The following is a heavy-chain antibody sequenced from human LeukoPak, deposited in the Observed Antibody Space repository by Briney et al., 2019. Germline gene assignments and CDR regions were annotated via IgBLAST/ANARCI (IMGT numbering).Heavy chain of an antibody. CDR3: ARDRSSGSRVEFFFDY. CDR1: GFTVSSSY. J-gene: IGHJ4*02. CDR2: IYSGGST. V-gene: IGHV3-66*02. D-gene: IGHD6-19*01. Sequence: GGSLRLSCAASGFTVSSSYMGWVRQAPGKGLEWVSVIYSGGSTYYADSVKGRFTISRDNSKNTLYLQMNSLRAEDTAVYYCARDRSSGSRVEFFFDYWGQGTLVTVSS.